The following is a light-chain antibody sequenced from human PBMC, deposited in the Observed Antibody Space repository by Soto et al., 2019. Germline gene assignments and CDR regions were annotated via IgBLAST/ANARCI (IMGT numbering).Light chain of an antibody. V-gene: IGLV1-51*01. Sequence: QSVLTQPPSVSAAPGQKVIISCSGGSSNIGWNFVSWYQQFPGTAPKLLIYDNIKRPSGIPDRFSGSKSGTSASLGITGLRPADEADYYCGTWDTSLTGVVFGGGTQLTVL. J-gene: IGLJ3*02. CDR2: DNI. CDR1: SSNIGWNF. CDR3: GTWDTSLTGVV.